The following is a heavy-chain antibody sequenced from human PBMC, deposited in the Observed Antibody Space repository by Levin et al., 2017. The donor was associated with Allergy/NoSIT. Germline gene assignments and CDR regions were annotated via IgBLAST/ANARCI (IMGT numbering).Heavy chain of an antibody. CDR3: ARNQYGSGSYYALDW. Sequence: GGSLRLSCAASGFTFSSYSMNWVRQAPGKGLEWVSSISSSSSYIYYADSVKGRFTISRDNAKNSLYLQMNSLRAEDTAVYYCARNQYGSGSYYALDWWGQGTLVTVSS. V-gene: IGHV3-21*01. J-gene: IGHJ4*02. CDR2: ISSSSSYI. D-gene: IGHD3-10*01. CDR1: GFTFSSYS.